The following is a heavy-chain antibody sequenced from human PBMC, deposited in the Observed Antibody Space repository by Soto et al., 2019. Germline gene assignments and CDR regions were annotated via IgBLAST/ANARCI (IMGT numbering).Heavy chain of an antibody. CDR3: AKYDVVPGTHDAFDI. Sequence: QVQLQESGPGLVQPSETLSLTGAVSGGSISTYYWSWIRQTPGKGLEWIGYFYGSGSPNYNPSLKIRVTRSVDTSTNQFSLKLSSVTAADTAIYYCAKYDVVPGTHDAFDIWGQGTMVTVSS. D-gene: IGHD6-19*01. CDR1: GGSISTYY. CDR2: FYGSGSP. J-gene: IGHJ3*02. V-gene: IGHV4-59*08.